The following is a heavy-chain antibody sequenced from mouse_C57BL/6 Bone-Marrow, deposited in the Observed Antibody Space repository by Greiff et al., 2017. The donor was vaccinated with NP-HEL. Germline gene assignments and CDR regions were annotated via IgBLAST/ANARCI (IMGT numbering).Heavy chain of an antibody. CDR1: GYACSSSG. J-gene: IGHJ2*01. Sequence: LQQSGASVKNSCKASGYACSSSGLNLVKQRLGKGLEWIGQIYPGDGETYYNGRFKCKATLIAGKSSSTAYMQLSSLTSEDSAVYYCANGAITTVVAGYYFDYWGQGTTLTVSS. CDR2: IYPGDGET. V-gene: IGHV1-80*01. CDR3: ANGAITTVVAGYYFDY. D-gene: IGHD1-1*01.